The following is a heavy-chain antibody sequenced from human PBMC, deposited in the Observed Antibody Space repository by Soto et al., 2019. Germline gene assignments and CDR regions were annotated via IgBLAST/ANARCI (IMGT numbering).Heavy chain of an antibody. CDR2: IIPIFGTA. D-gene: IGHD2-15*01. V-gene: IGHV1-69*13. Sequence: ASVKVSCKASGGTFSSYAISWVRQAPGQGLEWMGGIIPIFGTANYAQKFQGRVTITADESTSTAYMELSSLRSEDTAVYYCARGLVVVVAATDYYYGMDVWGQGTTVTVSS. J-gene: IGHJ6*02. CDR1: GGTFSSYA. CDR3: ARGLVVVVAATDYYYGMDV.